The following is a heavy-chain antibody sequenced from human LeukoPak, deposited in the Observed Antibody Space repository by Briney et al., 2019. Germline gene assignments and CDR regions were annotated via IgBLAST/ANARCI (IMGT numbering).Heavy chain of an antibody. Sequence: QSGGSLRRSCSASGFTFDDYAMHWLRHAPGKGLEGVSGISWNSARIAYALSVKGRFTISRDNAKNSLYLQMNSLRGEDTALYYCAKDRGDVGILYWYFDLWGRGTLVTVSS. V-gene: IGHV3-9*01. CDR2: ISWNSARI. D-gene: IGHD2-21*01. CDR1: GFTFDDYA. CDR3: AKDRGDVGILYWYFDL. J-gene: IGHJ2*01.